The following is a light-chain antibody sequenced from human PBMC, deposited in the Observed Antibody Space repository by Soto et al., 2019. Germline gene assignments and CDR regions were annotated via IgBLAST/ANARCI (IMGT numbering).Light chain of an antibody. CDR1: QGISSA. Sequence: ALQLTQSPSSLSASVGDRVIITCRASQGISSALAWYQQKPGKAPKLLIYDASSLESGVPSRFSGSGSGTDFTLTISSLQPEDFATYYCQQFNSYPPLTFGGGTKVEIK. V-gene: IGKV1-13*02. J-gene: IGKJ4*01. CDR2: DAS. CDR3: QQFNSYPPLT.